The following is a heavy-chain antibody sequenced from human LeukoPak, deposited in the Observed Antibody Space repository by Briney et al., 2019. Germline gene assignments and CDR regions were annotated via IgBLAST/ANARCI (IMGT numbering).Heavy chain of an antibody. Sequence: GASVKVSCKASGYTFTSYGISWVRQAPGQGLEWMGWVSAYNGNTNYAQKLQGRVTMTTDTSTSTAYMELRSLRSDDTAVYYCARGVDSSGWYPYYYGMDVWGQGTTVTVSS. J-gene: IGHJ6*02. CDR2: VSAYNGNT. CDR1: GYTFTSYG. CDR3: ARGVDSSGWYPYYYGMDV. D-gene: IGHD6-19*01. V-gene: IGHV1-18*01.